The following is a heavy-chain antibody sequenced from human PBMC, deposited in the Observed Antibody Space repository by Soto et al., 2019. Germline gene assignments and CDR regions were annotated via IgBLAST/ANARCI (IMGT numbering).Heavy chain of an antibody. CDR3: ARHGGYCSGTGCYDGWFDP. Sequence: AESLALTCTVSGGSISSRRDDWGWIHQPPGKGLEWIGSIYYSGGHFYNPSLESRVTISVDTSKNQLSLKLSSVTAADTAVYYCARHGGYCSGTGCYDGWFDPWGQGSLVTVSS. D-gene: IGHD2-2*01. V-gene: IGHV4-39*01. CDR2: IYYSGGH. CDR1: GGSISSRRDD. J-gene: IGHJ5*02.